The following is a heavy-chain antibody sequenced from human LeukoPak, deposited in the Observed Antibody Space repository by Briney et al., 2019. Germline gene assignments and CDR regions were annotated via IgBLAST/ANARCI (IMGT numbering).Heavy chain of an antibody. CDR2: ISGSGGST. D-gene: IGHD3-22*01. J-gene: IGHJ4*02. CDR1: GSTFSGYA. Sequence: PGGSLRLSCAASGSTFSGYAMSWVRQAPGKGLEWVSAISGSGGSTYYADSVKGRFTISRDNSKNTLYLQMNSLRAEDTAVYYCAKDLQSYITMIVVVITPGDYWGQGTLVTVSS. V-gene: IGHV3-23*01. CDR3: AKDLQSYITMIVVVITPGDY.